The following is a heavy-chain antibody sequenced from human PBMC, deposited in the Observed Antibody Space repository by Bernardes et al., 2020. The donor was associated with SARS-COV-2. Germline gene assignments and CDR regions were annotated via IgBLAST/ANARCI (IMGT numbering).Heavy chain of an antibody. CDR2: IYSSGIS. Sequence: SETLSLTCTVSGGSISSSHYYWGWIRQSPGKGLEWIGSIYSSGISSYNPSLQRRVRPSVDTSNNQFSLRLSFVTAADTAVYYCAGSSCGIDCYIGGLRYWDYGMDVWGQGTTVTVSS. V-gene: IGHV4-39*01. J-gene: IGHJ6*02. D-gene: IGHD2-21*01. CDR3: AGSSCGIDCYIGGLRYWDYGMDV. CDR1: GGSISSSHYY.